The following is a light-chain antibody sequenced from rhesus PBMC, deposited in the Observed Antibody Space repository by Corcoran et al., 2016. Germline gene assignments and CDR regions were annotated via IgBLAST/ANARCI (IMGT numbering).Light chain of an antibody. V-gene: IGKV1-18*01. J-gene: IGKJ3*01. CDR1: KGINNW. CDR2: SAS. CDR3: QQYNSAPFT. Sequence: DIQMTQSPSSLSASVGDKVTITCRASKGINNWLAWYQKKPGKPPKLLIYSASSLKSGVPSRFSGSVSGADYTLTIISLQPEDFATHYCQQYNSAPFTFGPGTKLDIK.